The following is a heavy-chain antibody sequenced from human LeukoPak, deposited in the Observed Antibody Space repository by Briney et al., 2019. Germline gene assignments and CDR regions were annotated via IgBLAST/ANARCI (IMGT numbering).Heavy chain of an antibody. CDR1: GLPFINAW. Sequence: PGGSLRLSCTASGLPFINAWMSWVRQAPGKGLEWVGRIKSNTDDGTTDFAAPVRGRFSISRDDSKNTLYLQMNSLTTEDTAVYYCTTQRGGGYEHQWFNAFDMWGQGTMVTVSS. J-gene: IGHJ3*02. V-gene: IGHV3-15*01. CDR2: IKSNTDDGTT. D-gene: IGHD5-12*01. CDR3: TTQRGGGYEHQWFNAFDM.